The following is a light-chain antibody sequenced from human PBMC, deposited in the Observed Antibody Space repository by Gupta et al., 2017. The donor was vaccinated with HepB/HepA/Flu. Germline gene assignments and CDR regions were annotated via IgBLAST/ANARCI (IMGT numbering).Light chain of an antibody. J-gene: IGKJ1*01. CDR3: QQLNSYPRT. V-gene: IGKV1-9*01. Sequence: DIQLTQSPSFLSASVGDRVTITCRASQGIRSYLAWYQQKPGKAPKLLIYAASTVQSGVPSRFSGSGSGTEFTLTISSLQPEDFANYYCQQLNSYPRTFGQGTKVEIK. CDR2: AAS. CDR1: QGIRSY.